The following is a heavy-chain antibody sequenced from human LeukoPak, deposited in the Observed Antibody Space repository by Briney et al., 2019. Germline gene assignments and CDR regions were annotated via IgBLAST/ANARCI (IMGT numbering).Heavy chain of an antibody. J-gene: IGHJ3*02. Sequence: PSQTLSLTCTVSGGSISSGDYYWSWIRQPPGKGLEWIGYIYYSGSTYYNPSLKSRVTISVDTSKNQFSLKLSSVTAADTAVCYCARDRYYYGYNAFDIWGQGTMVTVSS. V-gene: IGHV4-30-4*01. D-gene: IGHD3-10*01. CDR1: GGSISSGDYY. CDR3: ARDRYYYGYNAFDI. CDR2: IYYSGST.